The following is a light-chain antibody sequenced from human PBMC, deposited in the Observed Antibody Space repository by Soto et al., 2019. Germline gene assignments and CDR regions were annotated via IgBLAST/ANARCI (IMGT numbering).Light chain of an antibody. CDR1: SSDVGSYNR. Sequence: QSALTQPPSVSGSLGQSVTISCTGTSSDVGSYNRVSWYQQPPGTAPKLMIYEVSNRPSGVPDRFSGSKSGNTASLTISGLQAEDEADYYCSLYTSSVVFGGGTQLTVL. V-gene: IGLV2-18*01. J-gene: IGLJ2*01. CDR3: SLYTSSVV. CDR2: EVS.